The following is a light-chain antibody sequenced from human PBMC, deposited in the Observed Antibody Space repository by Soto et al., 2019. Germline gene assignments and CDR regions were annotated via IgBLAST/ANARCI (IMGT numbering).Light chain of an antibody. V-gene: IGKV3-15*01. CDR3: QHYNNWPPT. CDR2: YAS. CDR1: ESVHRN. Sequence: EMVMTQSPATLSVSPGERVTLSCRASESVHRNLAWYQQKPGQGPSLLIYYASTRATGLPDRFTGSGSGTEFTLTIGSLQSEDSGVYHCQHYNNWPPTFGPGTKVEIK. J-gene: IGKJ3*01.